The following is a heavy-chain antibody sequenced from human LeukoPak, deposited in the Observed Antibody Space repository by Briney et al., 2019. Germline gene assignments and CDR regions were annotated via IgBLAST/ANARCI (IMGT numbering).Heavy chain of an antibody. CDR2: VDPEDGET. D-gene: IGHD6-13*01. CDR1: GYTFTDYY. CDR3: ARDGSSWYPYYYYGMDV. V-gene: IGHV1-69-2*01. J-gene: IGHJ6*02. Sequence: GASVKVSCKASGYTFTDYYMHWVQQAPGKGLEWMGRVDPEDGETIYAEKFQGRVTITADTSTDTAYMELSSLRSEDTAVYYCARDGSSWYPYYYYGMDVWGQGTTVTVSS.